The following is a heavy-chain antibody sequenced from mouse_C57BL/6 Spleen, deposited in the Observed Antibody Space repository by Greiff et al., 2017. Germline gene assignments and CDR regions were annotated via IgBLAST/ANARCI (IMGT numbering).Heavy chain of an antibody. Sequence: QVQLKQPGAELVMPGASVKLSCKASGYTFTSYWMHWVKQRPGQGLEWIGEIDPSDSYTNYNQKFKGKSTLTVDKSSSTAYMQLSSLTSEDSAVYYCASGPLDYWGQGTTLTVSS. J-gene: IGHJ2*01. CDR3: ASGPLDY. CDR2: IDPSDSYT. CDR1: GYTFTSYW. V-gene: IGHV1-69*01.